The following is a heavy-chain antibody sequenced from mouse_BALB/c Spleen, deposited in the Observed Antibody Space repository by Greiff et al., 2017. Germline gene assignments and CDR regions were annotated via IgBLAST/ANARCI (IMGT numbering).Heavy chain of an antibody. CDR3: ARDHGGFAY. Sequence: VMLVESGPGLVAPSQSLSITCTVSGFSLTSYGVHWVRQPPGKGLEWLGVIWAGGSTNYNSALMSRLSISKDNSKSQVFLKMNSLQTDDTAMYYCARDHGGFAYWGQGTLVTVSA. J-gene: IGHJ3*01. CDR1: GFSLTSYG. CDR2: IWAGGST. V-gene: IGHV2-9*02.